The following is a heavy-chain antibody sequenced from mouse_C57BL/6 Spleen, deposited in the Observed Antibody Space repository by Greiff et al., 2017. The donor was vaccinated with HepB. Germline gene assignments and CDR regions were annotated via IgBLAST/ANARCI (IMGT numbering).Heavy chain of an antibody. CDR3: ARWFGDY. CDR2: IDPSDSYT. D-gene: IGHD2-2*01. Sequence: QVQLQQPGAELVRPGTSVKLSCKASGYTFTSYWMHWVKQRPGQGLEWIGVIDPSDSYTNYNQKFKGKATLNVDTSSSTAYMQLSSLTSEDSAVYYCARWFGDYWGQGTSVTVSS. V-gene: IGHV1-59*01. J-gene: IGHJ4*01. CDR1: GYTFTSYW.